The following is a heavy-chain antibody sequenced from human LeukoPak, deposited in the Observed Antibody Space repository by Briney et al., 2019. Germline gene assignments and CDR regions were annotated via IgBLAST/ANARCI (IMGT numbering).Heavy chain of an antibody. CDR3: ANLGGSGYDPVDY. CDR2: ISGSGGST. V-gene: IGHV3-23*01. D-gene: IGHD5-12*01. CDR1: GFTFSSYA. Sequence: GSLRLSCAASGFTFSSYAMSWVRQAPGKGLEWVSAISGSGGSTYYADSVKGRFTISRDNSKNTLYLQMNSLRAEDTVVYYCANLGGSGYDPVDYWGQGTLVTVSS. J-gene: IGHJ4*02.